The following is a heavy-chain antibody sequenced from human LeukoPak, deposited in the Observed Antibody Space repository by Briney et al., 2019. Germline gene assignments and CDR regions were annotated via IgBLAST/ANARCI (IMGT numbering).Heavy chain of an antibody. CDR2: IYSGGST. Sequence: GGSLRLSRAASGFTVSSNYMSWVRQAPGRGLEWVSVIYSGGSTYYADSVKGRFTISRDNSKNTLYLQMNSLRAEDTAVYYCARGRHMSGSYWGSLTIGGADYAFDIWGQGTMVTVSS. V-gene: IGHV3-66*01. CDR3: ARGRHMSGSYWGSLTIGGADYAFDI. D-gene: IGHD1-26*01. CDR1: GFTVSSNY. J-gene: IGHJ3*02.